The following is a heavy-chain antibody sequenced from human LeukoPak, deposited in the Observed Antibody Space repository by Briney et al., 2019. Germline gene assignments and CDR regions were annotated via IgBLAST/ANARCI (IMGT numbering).Heavy chain of an antibody. D-gene: IGHD6-19*01. J-gene: IGHJ4*02. V-gene: IGHV3-23*01. CDR1: GFTFSSYA. CDR2: ISGSGGST. Sequence: PGGSLRLSCAASGFTFSSYAMSWVRQAPGKGLEWVSAISGSGGSTYYAESVKGRFTISRDNSKNTLYLQMNSLRAEDTAVYYCANDDHGGSGWRDYFDYWGQGTLVTVSS. CDR3: ANDDHGGSGWRDYFDY.